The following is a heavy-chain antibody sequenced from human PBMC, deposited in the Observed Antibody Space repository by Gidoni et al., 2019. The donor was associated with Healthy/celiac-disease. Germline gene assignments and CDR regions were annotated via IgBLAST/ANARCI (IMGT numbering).Heavy chain of an antibody. CDR3: ARVVVAAAGNWYFDL. V-gene: IGHV1-2*02. D-gene: IGHD6-13*01. CDR2: INPNSGGT. J-gene: IGHJ2*01. Sequence: QVQLVQSGAEVKTPGASVKVSCKASGSTFTGYYMHWVRQAPGQGLEWMGWINPNSGGTNYAQKFQGRVTMTRDTSISTAYMELSRLRSDDTAVYYCARVVVAAAGNWYFDLWGRGTLVTVSS. CDR1: GSTFTGYY.